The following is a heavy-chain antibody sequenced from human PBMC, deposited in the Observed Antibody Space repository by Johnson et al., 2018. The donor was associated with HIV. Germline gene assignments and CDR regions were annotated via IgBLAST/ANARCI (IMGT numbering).Heavy chain of an antibody. V-gene: IGHV3-11*04. CDR3: ARAPRAFCDGDCYPNAVDI. Sequence: QLVESGGGLVKPGGSLRLSCAASGFTFSDYYMSWIRQAPGKGLEWVSHISSRSGPISYSDSVKGRFTISRDNAKNSLYLQMNSLRAEDTAVYYCARAPRAFCDGDCYPNAVDIWGQGTMVTVSS. J-gene: IGHJ3*02. CDR2: ISSRSGPI. D-gene: IGHD2-21*02. CDR1: GFTFSDYY.